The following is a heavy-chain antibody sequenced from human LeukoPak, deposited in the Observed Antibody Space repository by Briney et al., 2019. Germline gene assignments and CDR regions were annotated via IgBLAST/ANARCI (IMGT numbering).Heavy chain of an antibody. V-gene: IGHV1-46*01. J-gene: IGHJ4*02. D-gene: IGHD2-15*01. CDR2: INPSGGST. CDR1: GYTFTSHH. CDR3: ARDSSLGDY. Sequence: GASVKVSCKASGYTFTSHHIHWVRQAPGQGHEWMGIINPSGGSTNYGQKFQGRVTMTRDTSISTAYMELSRLRSDDTAVYYCARDSSLGDYWGQGTLVTVSS.